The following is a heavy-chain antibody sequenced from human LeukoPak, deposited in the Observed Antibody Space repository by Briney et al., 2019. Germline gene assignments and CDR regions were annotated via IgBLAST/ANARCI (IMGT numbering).Heavy chain of an antibody. Sequence: ASVKVSCKASGYTFTSYGISWVRQAPGQGLEWVGWINSYNGNTNYAQKLQGRVTMTTDTSTSTAYMELRSLRSDDTAVYYCARAGEVTYYYDSSGHLDYWGQGTLVTASS. V-gene: IGHV1-18*01. CDR1: GYTFTSYG. CDR3: ARAGEVTYYYDSSGHLDY. CDR2: INSYNGNT. D-gene: IGHD3-22*01. J-gene: IGHJ4*02.